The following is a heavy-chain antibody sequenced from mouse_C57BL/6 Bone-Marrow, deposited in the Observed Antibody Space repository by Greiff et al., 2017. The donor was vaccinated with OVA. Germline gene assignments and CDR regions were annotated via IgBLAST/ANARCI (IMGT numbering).Heavy chain of an antibody. Sequence: QVQLQQSGAELVMPGASVKLSCKASGYTFTSYWMHWVKQRPGQGLEWIGEIDPSDSYTNYNQKFKGKSTLTVDKSSSTAYMQLSSLTSEDSAVYYCAREKELLRWDYFDYWGQGTTLTVSS. J-gene: IGHJ2*01. CDR3: AREKELLRWDYFDY. CDR2: IDPSDSYT. D-gene: IGHD1-1*01. V-gene: IGHV1-69*01. CDR1: GYTFTSYW.